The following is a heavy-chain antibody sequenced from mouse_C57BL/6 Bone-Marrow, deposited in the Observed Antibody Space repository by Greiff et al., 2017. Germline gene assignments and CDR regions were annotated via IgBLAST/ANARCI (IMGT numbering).Heavy chain of an antibody. D-gene: IGHD2-2*01. CDR1: GYAFSSYW. V-gene: IGHV1-80*01. CDR2: IYPGDGDT. Sequence: QVQLQQSGAELVKPGASVKISCKASGYAFSSYWMNWVKQRPGKGLEWIGQIYPGDGDTNYNGKFKGKATLTADKSSSTAYMQLSSLTSEDSAVYFCARRSTMVTSWFAYWGQGTLVTVSA. J-gene: IGHJ3*01. CDR3: ARRSTMVTSWFAY.